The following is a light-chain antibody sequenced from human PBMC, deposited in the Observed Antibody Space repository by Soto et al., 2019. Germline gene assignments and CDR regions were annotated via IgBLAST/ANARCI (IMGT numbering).Light chain of an antibody. J-gene: IGKJ1*01. V-gene: IGKV3-20*01. CDR2: GAV. CDR1: QSVYSSH. Sequence: EIVLMQSPGTLSLSAGERATLSCEASQSVYSSHLAWYQQKPGQSPRLLIYGAVSRATGIPARFSGSASGTEFTLSISRLEPEDSAVYYCQQYGFPPWTFGQGTKVEV. CDR3: QQYGFPPWT.